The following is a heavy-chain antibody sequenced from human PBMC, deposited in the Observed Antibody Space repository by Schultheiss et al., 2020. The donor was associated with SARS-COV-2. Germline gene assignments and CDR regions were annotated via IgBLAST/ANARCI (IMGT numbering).Heavy chain of an antibody. CDR1: GGSFSGYS. CDR2: IDHSGST. CDR3: ARRQFYYYGMDV. J-gene: IGHJ6*02. V-gene: IGHV4-34*01. Sequence: SETLSLTCALYGGSFSGYSWTWIRQPPGKGLEWIGEIDHSGSTYYNPSLKGRVTISEDTSKAQISLNLTSITAADTAVYYCARRQFYYYGMDVWGQGTTVTVSS.